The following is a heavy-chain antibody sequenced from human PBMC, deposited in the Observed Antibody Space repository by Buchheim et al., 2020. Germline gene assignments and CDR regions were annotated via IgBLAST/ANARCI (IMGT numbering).Heavy chain of an antibody. J-gene: IGHJ3*02. V-gene: IGHV4-34*01. CDR1: GGSLSGYY. CDR3: ARGRLGYCSGGSCYSYVFDI. Sequence: QVHLQQWGAGLLKPSETLSLTCAVYGGSLSGYYWSWIRQPPGKGLEWIGDINHRGNTNDNPSLKSRVTISIDTSKNQFSLKLSSVTAADTAVYYCARGRLGYCSGGSCYSYVFDIWGQGT. D-gene: IGHD2-15*01. CDR2: INHRGNT.